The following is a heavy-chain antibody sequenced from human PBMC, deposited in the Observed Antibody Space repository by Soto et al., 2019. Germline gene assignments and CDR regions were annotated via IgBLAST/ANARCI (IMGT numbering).Heavy chain of an antibody. Sequence: SVHVSCKPSGGPFSSYANSWVRQPPRKWLELMGRIITIFGTPNYAQKFQGRVTISADESPSTAYMELSSQRSEETAVYNCAREGIAVAGTHGMDVWLKSSTVAVCS. CDR1: GGPFSSYA. V-gene: IGHV1-69*13. D-gene: IGHD6-19*01. CDR2: IITIFGTP. CDR3: AREGIAVAGTHGMDV. J-gene: IGHJ6*04.